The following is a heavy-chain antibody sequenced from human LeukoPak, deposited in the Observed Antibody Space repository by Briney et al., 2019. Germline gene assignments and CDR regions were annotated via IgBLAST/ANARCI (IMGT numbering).Heavy chain of an antibody. CDR1: GFTVSGYA. CDR2: IGVIATTT. J-gene: IGHJ1*01. V-gene: IGHV3-23*01. Sequence: GGSLRLSCAASGFTVSGYAMTWVRQVPGKGLEWVSVIGVIATTTYYADSVTGRFTISRDNFKNTVYLQLNSLRADDTAIYFCARGGYYGSGSPLWGWGQGTLVTVSS. CDR3: ARGGYYGSGSPLWG. D-gene: IGHD3-10*01.